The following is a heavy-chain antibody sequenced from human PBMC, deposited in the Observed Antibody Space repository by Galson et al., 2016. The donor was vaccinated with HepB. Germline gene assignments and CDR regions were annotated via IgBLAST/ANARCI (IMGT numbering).Heavy chain of an antibody. CDR1: GYLFTSYG. J-gene: IGHJ6*02. V-gene: IGHV1-18*04. Sequence: SVKASCKASGYLFTSYGISWVRQAPGQGLEWMGWISSYNGNTNYAQKLQGRVTINTDTSTSTAYMVLRRLRSDDTAVYYCAKSVATRNYVYYYYGMDVWGQGTTVTVSS. CDR3: AKSVATRNYVYYYYGMDV. CDR2: ISSYNGNT. D-gene: IGHD1-7*01.